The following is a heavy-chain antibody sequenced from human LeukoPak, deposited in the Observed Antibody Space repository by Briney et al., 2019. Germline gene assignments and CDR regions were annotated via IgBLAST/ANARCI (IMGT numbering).Heavy chain of an antibody. CDR2: IWYDGTNK. V-gene: IGHV3-33*06. J-gene: IGHJ4*02. CDR1: GFTFSSYG. CDR3: AKAGEPYYDFWSGYYTGWPPDY. D-gene: IGHD3-3*01. Sequence: GGSLRLSCVASGFTFSSYGMHWVRQAPGKGLEWVAVIWYDGTNKYYADSVKGRFTISRDNSKNTLYLQMNSLRAEDTAVYYCAKAGEPYYDFWSGYYTGWPPDYWGQGTLVTVSS.